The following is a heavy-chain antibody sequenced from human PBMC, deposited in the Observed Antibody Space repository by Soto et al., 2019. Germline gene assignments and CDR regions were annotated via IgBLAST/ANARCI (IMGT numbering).Heavy chain of an antibody. J-gene: IGHJ6*02. D-gene: IGHD5-18*01. CDR2: ISYDGSNK. CDR1: GLNFSSYA. CDR3: AREGYSYGHYYYYYGMDV. V-gene: IGHV3-30-3*01. Sequence: GGSLRLSCAAAGLNFSSYAMHWVRTAPGKGLEWVAVISYDGSNKYYADSVKGRFTISRDNSKNTLYLQMNSLRAEDTAVYYCAREGYSYGHYYYYYGMDVWGQGTTVTVSS.